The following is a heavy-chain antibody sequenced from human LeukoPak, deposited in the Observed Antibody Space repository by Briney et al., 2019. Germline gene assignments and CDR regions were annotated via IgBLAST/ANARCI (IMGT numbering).Heavy chain of an antibody. Sequence: SETLSLTCAVYGESFSGYCWTWIRQPPGKGLEWIGEIDHSGSTNYNPSLKSRVAISVDTSKNQFSLKLSSVTAADTAVYYCARPLGYCSDSRCPQSWFDPWGQGTLVTVSS. CDR3: ARPLGYCSDSRCPQSWFDP. D-gene: IGHD2-15*01. CDR2: IDHSGST. V-gene: IGHV4-34*01. J-gene: IGHJ5*02. CDR1: GESFSGYC.